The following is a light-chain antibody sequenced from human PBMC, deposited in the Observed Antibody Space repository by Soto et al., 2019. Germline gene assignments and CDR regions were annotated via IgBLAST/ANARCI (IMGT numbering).Light chain of an antibody. CDR2: GNS. CDR3: QSYDSSLSGSVV. J-gene: IGLJ2*01. CDR1: SSNIGAGYD. Sequence: QLVLTQPPSVSGAPGQRVTISCTGSSSNIGAGYDVHWYQQLSGTAHKLLIYGNSNRPSGVPDRFSGSKSGTSASLAITGLQAEDEADYYCQSYDSSLSGSVVFGGGTKLTVL. V-gene: IGLV1-40*01.